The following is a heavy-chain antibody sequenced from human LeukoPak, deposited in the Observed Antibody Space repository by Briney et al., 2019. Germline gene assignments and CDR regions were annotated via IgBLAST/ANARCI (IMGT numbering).Heavy chain of an antibody. Sequence: KSSETLSLTCTVSGGSISSYYWSWIRQPPVKGLEWIGYIYYSGSTNYNPSLKSRVTISVDTSKNQFSLKLSSVTAADTAVYYCARQAPTYSYDSSGYFEGNYFDYWGQGTLVTVSS. V-gene: IGHV4-59*08. D-gene: IGHD3-22*01. CDR2: IYYSGST. CDR3: ARQAPTYSYDSSGYFEGNYFDY. CDR1: GGSISSYY. J-gene: IGHJ4*02.